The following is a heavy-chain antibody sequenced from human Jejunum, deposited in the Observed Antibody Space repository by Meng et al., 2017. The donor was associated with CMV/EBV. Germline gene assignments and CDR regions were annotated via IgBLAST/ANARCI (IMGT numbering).Heavy chain of an antibody. Sequence: QGRLQKSGPGLCNPPESLSLTCFFSAGSISVYSGSWTRQPAGKGLEWIGRIYTSGSTHYNPSLKSRLTMSVDLSNNQISLKLRSVTAADTAVYYCARESGSYYWFDPWGQGTLVTVSS. V-gene: IGHV4-4*07. J-gene: IGHJ5*02. CDR2: IYTSGST. D-gene: IGHD1-26*01. CDR1: AGSISVYS. CDR3: ARESGSYYWFDP.